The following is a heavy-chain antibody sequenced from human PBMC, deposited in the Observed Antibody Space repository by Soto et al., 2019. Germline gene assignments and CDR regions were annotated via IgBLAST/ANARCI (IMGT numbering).Heavy chain of an antibody. Sequence: GASVKVSCKAPGGTFKNNGISWVRQAPGQGFEWMGGIIPVFGTTNYAQKFQGRLTITADDFTSTVYMELSRLRYEDAAVYYCARENGVAVATILYYFDYWGPGTLVTVSS. CDR2: IIPVFGTT. D-gene: IGHD5-12*01. CDR1: GGTFKNNG. CDR3: ARENGVAVATILYYFDY. V-gene: IGHV1-69*13. J-gene: IGHJ4*02.